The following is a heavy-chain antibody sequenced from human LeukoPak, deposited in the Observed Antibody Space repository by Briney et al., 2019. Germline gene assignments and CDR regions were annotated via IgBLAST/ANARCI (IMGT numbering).Heavy chain of an antibody. CDR3: ARVAGDYYDSSGYYSGDAFDI. CDR2: IYHSGST. V-gene: IGHV4-59*12. D-gene: IGHD3-22*01. J-gene: IGHJ3*02. CDR1: GGSISSYY. Sequence: SETLSLTCTVSGGSISSYYWSWIRQPPGKGLEWIGYIYHSGSTYYNPSLKSRVTISVDRSKNQFSLKLSSVTAADTAVYYCARVAGDYYDSSGYYSGDAFDIWGQGTMVTVSS.